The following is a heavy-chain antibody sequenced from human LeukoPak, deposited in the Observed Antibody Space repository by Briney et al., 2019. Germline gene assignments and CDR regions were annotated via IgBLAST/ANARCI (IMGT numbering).Heavy chain of an antibody. J-gene: IGHJ4*02. CDR3: AREGIGFDC. CDR2: TYYNGNT. D-gene: IGHD3-10*01. V-gene: IGHV4-61*01. CDR1: GGSVNSGSYY. Sequence: SETLSLTCTVSGGSVNSGSYYWNWIRQPPGKGLEWIGYTYYNGNTNYNPSLESRVTISVDTSRNQFSLRLSSVTAADTAVYYCAREGIGFDCWGQGTLVTVSS.